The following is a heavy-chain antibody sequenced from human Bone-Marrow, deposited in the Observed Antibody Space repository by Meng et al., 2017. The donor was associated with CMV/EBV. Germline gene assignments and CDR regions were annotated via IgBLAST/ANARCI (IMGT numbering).Heavy chain of an antibody. V-gene: IGHV3-11*01. CDR3: ARAAYYYDSSGPYYFDY. CDR1: GFTFSDYY. CDR2: ISSSGSTI. J-gene: IGHJ4*02. Sequence: GESLKISCAASGFTFSDYYMSWIRQAPGKGLEWVSYISSSGSTIYYADSVKGRFTISRDNAKNSLYLQMNSLRAEDTAVYYCARAAYYYDSSGPYYFDYWGQGTLVTVS. D-gene: IGHD3-22*01.